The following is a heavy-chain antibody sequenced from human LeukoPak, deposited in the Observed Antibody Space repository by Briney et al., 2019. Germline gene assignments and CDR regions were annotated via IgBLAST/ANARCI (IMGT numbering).Heavy chain of an antibody. CDR1: GGSFSGYY. CDR3: ARDSTAAAFDI. V-gene: IGHV4-34*01. Sequence: PSETLSLTCAVYGGSFSGYYWSWIRQPPGKGLEWIGEINHSGSTNYNPSLKSRVTISVDTSKNQFSLKLGSVTAADTAVYYCARDSTAAAFDIWGQGTMVTVSS. D-gene: IGHD1-14*01. J-gene: IGHJ3*02. CDR2: INHSGST.